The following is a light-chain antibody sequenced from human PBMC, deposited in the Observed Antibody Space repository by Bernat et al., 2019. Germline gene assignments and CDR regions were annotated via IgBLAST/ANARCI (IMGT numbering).Light chain of an antibody. V-gene: IGLV1-44*01. CDR3: AAWDDSLNAYV. J-gene: IGLJ1*01. Sequence: QSVLTQSPSESGTPGQRVTISCSGSSSNIGSNAVNWYQHLPGTAPKLLIYSNNQRPSGVPDRFSGSKSGTSASLAISGLQSEDEADYYCAAWDDSLNAYVFGNGAKVTVL. CDR1: SSNIGSNA. CDR2: SNN.